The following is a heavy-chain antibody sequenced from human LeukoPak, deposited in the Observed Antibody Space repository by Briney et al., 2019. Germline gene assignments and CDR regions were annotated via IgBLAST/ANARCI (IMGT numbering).Heavy chain of an antibody. CDR3: TRGGDYRFDY. CDR1: GFTVSSSY. V-gene: IGHV3-71*01. J-gene: IGHJ4*02. D-gene: IGHD4-17*01. CDR2: IRNKGYGGTT. Sequence: GGSLRLSCAASGFTVSSSYMSWVRQAPGKGLEWVGFIRNKGYGGTTEYAASVKGRFTISRDESKSIAYLQMNSLKTEDTAVYYCTRGGDYRFDYWGQGTLVTVSS.